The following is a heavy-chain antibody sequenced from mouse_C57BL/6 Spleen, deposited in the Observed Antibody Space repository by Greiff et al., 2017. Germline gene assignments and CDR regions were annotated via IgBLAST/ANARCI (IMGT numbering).Heavy chain of an antibody. V-gene: IGHV1-15*01. CDR1: GYTFTDYE. D-gene: IGHD2-3*01. Sequence: QVQLQQSGAELVRPGASVTLSCKASGYTFTDYEMHWVKQTPVHGLEWIGAIDPETGGTAYNQKFKGKAILTADKSSSTAYMELRSLTSEDSAVYYCTRGGYSVRKWFAYGGQGTLVTVSA. J-gene: IGHJ3*01. CDR2: IDPETGGT. CDR3: TRGGYSVRKWFAY.